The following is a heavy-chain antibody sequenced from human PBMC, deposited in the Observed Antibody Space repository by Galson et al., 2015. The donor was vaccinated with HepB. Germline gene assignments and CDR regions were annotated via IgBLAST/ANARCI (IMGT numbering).Heavy chain of an antibody. CDR2: ISWSSSSL. D-gene: IGHD5-24*01. Sequence: SLRLSCAASGFTFDEYAMHWVRQAPGKGLEWVASISWSSSSLGYADSVKGRFTISRDNAKNSLYLYISSLRTEDTALYYCAKGDGYNSQTFDYWGQGILVTVSS. V-gene: IGHV3-9*01. CDR3: AKGDGYNSQTFDY. J-gene: IGHJ4*02. CDR1: GFTFDEYA.